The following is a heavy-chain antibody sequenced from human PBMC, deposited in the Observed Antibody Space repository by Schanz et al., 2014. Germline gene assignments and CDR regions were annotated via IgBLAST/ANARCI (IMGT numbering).Heavy chain of an antibody. Sequence: EVQLVESGGGLVKPGGSLRLSCAASGFTFSTYAMNWVRQVPGKGLEWLSYIATSSSTRHYADSVKGRVTISRDNAKNSVSLQMNSLRAEDTAVYYCASPSGYSDYGTYFDFWGQGTLVTVSS. V-gene: IGHV3-48*01. CDR3: ASPSGYSDYGTYFDF. CDR2: IATSSSTR. J-gene: IGHJ4*02. D-gene: IGHD5-12*01. CDR1: GFTFSTYA.